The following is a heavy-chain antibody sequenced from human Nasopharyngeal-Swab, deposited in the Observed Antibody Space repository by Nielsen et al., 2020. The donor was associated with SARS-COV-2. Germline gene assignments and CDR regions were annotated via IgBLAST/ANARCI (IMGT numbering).Heavy chain of an antibody. CDR1: GFTFNNYN. V-gene: IGHV3-21*01. CDR3: ARAWGSITMVRGASMDV. D-gene: IGHD3-10*01. Sequence: GGSLRLSCAASGFTFNNYNFNWVRQAPGKGLEWVSSISSSSSYIYYADSVKGRFTISRDNAKNSLYLQMNSLRAEDTAMYYCARAWGSITMVRGASMDVWGQGTTVTVSS. J-gene: IGHJ6*02. CDR2: ISSSSSYI.